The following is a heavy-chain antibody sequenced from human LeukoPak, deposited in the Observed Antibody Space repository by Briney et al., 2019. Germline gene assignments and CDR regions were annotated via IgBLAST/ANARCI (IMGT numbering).Heavy chain of an antibody. D-gene: IGHD6-19*01. V-gene: IGHV3-21*01. CDR1: GFTFSSYA. J-gene: IGHJ4*02. CDR3: AREPRAGYSSGWSGSLY. CDR2: ISSSSSYI. Sequence: GGSLRLSCAASGFTFSSYAMSWVRQAPGKGLEWVSSISSSSSYIYYADSVKGRFTISRDNAKNSLYLQMNSLRAEDTAVYYCAREPRAGYSSGWSGSLYWGQGTLVTVSS.